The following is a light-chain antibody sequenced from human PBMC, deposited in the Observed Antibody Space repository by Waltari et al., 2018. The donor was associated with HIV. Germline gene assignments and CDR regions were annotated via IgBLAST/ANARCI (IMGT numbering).Light chain of an antibody. CDR3: ASYTRTSTVV. J-gene: IGLJ3*02. CDR2: DTN. CDR1: SSDIATY. Sequence: QSALTQPASVSGSLGQSITIACIGTSSDIATYVSWYQHHPDNAPILVIYDTNTRPSGTPLLFAGAKSGNTASLTISGLQAEDEADYYCASYTRTSTVVFGGGTKVTVL. V-gene: IGLV2-14*01.